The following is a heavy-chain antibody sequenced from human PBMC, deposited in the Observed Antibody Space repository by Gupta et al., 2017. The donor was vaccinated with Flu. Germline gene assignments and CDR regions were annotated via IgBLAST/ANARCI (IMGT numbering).Heavy chain of an antibody. V-gene: IGHV4-59*01. J-gene: IGHJ4*02. CDR2: VYDTGST. D-gene: IGHD3-3*01. CDR1: Y. Sequence: YWTWNRQVPGKGLEWIGNVYDTGSTNYNPSLKSRVTISLDKSKNQFSLKLSSVAATDTAIYYCARDKVRFLLWGQGTLVTVSS. CDR3: ARDKVRFLL.